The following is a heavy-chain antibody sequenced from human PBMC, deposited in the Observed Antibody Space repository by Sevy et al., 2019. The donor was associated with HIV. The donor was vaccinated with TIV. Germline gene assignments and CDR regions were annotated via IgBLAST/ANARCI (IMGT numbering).Heavy chain of an antibody. V-gene: IGHV4-61*02. CDR1: GGSISRGSYY. J-gene: IGHJ4*02. Sequence: SETLSLTCTVSGGSISRGSYYWIWIRQPAGKGLEWIGRIYTSGSTNYNPSLKSRVTISVDTSMNQFSLELSSVTAADTAVYYCARMIGYSYGYGDFDYWGQGTMVTVSS. CDR3: ARMIGYSYGYGDFDY. D-gene: IGHD5-18*01. CDR2: IYTSGST.